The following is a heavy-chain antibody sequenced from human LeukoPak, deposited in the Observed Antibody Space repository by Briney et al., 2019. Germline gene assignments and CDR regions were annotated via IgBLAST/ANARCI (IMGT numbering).Heavy chain of an antibody. V-gene: IGHV3-23*01. CDR2: ISGRGASK. CDR1: GLTFNNYA. CDR3: SWIRGVHGSYMDA. Sequence: GGSLRLSCAVSGLTFNNYAMSWVREAPGKGLEWVSGISGRGASKYYADSVKGRFTISRENSKNRLYLQMNSLRAEDTAVYYCSWIRGVHGSYMDAWGKGTTVTISS. D-gene: IGHD3-10*01. J-gene: IGHJ6*03.